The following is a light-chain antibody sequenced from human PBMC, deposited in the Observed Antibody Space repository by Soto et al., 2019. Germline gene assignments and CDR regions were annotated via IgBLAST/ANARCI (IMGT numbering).Light chain of an antibody. CDR3: CSYAGTYTYV. V-gene: IGLV2-11*01. Sequence: QSVLTQPRSVSGSPGQSVTISCTGTSSDVGGYNYVSWYQQHPGKAPKLMIYGVRERPSGVPYRFSGSKSANTASLTISGLQAEVEADYYCCSYAGTYTYVFGNGTKVTVL. CDR1: SSDVGGYNY. CDR2: GVR. J-gene: IGLJ1*01.